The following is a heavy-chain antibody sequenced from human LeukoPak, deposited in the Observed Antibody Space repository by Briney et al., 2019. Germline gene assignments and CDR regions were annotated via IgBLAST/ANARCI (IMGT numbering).Heavy chain of an antibody. V-gene: IGHV3-21*01. Sequence: GGSLRLSCAASGFTFSSYSMNWVRQAPGKGLEWVSSISSSSSYIYYADSVKGRFTISRDNAKNSLYLQMNSLRAEDTAVYYCASDRRYEPGNKPDYWGQGTLVTVSS. CDR1: GFTFSSYS. CDR3: ASDRRYEPGNKPDY. J-gene: IGHJ4*02. CDR2: ISSSSSYI. D-gene: IGHD1-14*01.